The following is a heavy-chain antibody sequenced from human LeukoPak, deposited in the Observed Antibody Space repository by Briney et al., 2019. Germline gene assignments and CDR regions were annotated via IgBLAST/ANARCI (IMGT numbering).Heavy chain of an antibody. J-gene: IGHJ4*02. Sequence: GGSLRLSCAASGFTFSNFGMSWVRQPPGKGLEWVSGISASGGDTYYADAVKGRFTISKDNSKSTLYLQMNGLRAEDTAVYYCAKPLSALAPGSWGQGTLVTVSS. V-gene: IGHV3-23*01. CDR3: AKPLSALAPGS. CDR2: ISASGGDT. CDR1: GFTFSNFG. D-gene: IGHD6-13*01.